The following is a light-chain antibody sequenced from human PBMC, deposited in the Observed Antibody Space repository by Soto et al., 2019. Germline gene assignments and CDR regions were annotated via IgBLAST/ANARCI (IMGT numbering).Light chain of an antibody. CDR2: GAS. V-gene: IGKV3-20*01. CDR1: QSVSNNY. Sequence: EIVLTQSPGTLSLSPGERATLSCRASQSVSNNYLAWYQQKPGQAPRLLIYGASSRATGIPDRFSGSGSGTDFTLTISSLQSEDFAVYYCQQYNIWPFTFGPGTKVDIK. CDR3: QQYNIWPFT. J-gene: IGKJ3*01.